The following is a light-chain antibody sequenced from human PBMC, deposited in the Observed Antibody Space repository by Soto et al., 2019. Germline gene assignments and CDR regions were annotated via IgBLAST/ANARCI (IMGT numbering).Light chain of an antibody. CDR1: SSDVGGYDY. CDR2: EVS. V-gene: IGLV2-14*01. Sequence: QSALTQPASVSGSPGQSITISCSGTSSDVGGYDYVSWYQQHPGKTPKLIIYEVSNRPSGISNRFSGSKSAYTASLNISGLQTEGEADYYCSSYTSGSAWVFGGGTKLTVL. CDR3: SSYTSGSAWV. J-gene: IGLJ3*02.